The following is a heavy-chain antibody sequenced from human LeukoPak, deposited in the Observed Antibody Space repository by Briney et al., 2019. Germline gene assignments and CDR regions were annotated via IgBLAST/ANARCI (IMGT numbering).Heavy chain of an antibody. CDR2: ISSSSSYI. V-gene: IGHV3-11*06. D-gene: IGHD6-13*01. CDR3: ASRYEQQLAIYYYYYGMDV. Sequence: PGGSLRLSCAASGFTFSDYYMSWIRQAPGKGLEWVSSISSSSSYIYYADSVKGRFTISRDNAKNSLYLQMNSLRAEDTAVYYCASRYEQQLAIYYYYYGMDVWGQGTTVTVSS. CDR1: GFTFSDYY. J-gene: IGHJ6*02.